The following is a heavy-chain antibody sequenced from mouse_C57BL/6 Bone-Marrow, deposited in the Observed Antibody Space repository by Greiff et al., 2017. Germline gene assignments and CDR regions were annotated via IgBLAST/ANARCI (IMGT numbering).Heavy chain of an antibody. J-gene: IGHJ4*01. CDR3: ARYYGSHYYAMDY. V-gene: IGHV1-42*01. CDR1: GYSFTGYY. CDR2: INPSTGGT. Sequence: VQLQQSGPELVKPGASVKISCKASGYSFTGYYMNWVKQSPEKSLEWIGEINPSTGGTTYNQKFKAKATLTVDKSSSTAYMQLKSLTSEDSAVYYCARYYGSHYYAMDYWGQGTSVTVSS. D-gene: IGHD2-1*01.